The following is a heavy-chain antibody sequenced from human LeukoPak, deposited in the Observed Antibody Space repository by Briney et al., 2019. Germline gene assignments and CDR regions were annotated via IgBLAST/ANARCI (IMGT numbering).Heavy chain of an antibody. J-gene: IGHJ3*02. CDR2: IYTSGST. V-gene: IGHV4-61*02. CDR3: ARIKGSGIVVVPAALDAFDI. Sequence: SQTLSLTCTVSGGSISSGSYYWSWIRQPAGKGLEWIGRIYTSGSTNYNPSLKSRVTISVDTSKNQFSLKLSSVTAVDTAVYYCARIKGSGIVVVPAALDAFDIWGQGTMVTVSS. D-gene: IGHD2-2*01. CDR1: GGSISSGSYY.